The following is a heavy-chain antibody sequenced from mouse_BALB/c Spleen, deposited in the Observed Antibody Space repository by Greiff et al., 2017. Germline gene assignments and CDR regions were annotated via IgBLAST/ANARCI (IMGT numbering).Heavy chain of an antibody. CDR1: GFSLTSYG. CDR3: ARNEGNYEAWFAY. D-gene: IGHD2-1*01. J-gene: IGHJ3*01. V-gene: IGHV2-2*02. CDR2: IWSGGST. Sequence: VMLVESGPGLVQPSQSLSITCTVSGFSLTSYGVHWVRQSPGKGLEWLGVIWSGGSTDYNAAFISRLSISKDNSKSQVFFKMNSLQANDTAIYYCARNEGNYEAWFAYWGQGTLVTVSA.